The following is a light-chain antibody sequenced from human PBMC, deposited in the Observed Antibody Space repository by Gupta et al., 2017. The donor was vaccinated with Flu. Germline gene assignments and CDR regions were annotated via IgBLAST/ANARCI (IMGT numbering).Light chain of an antibody. J-gene: IGKJ2*01. CDR2: DAS. CDR3: QQYDNLPYT. Sequence: DIQMTPSSSLLSASVGDRVTITCQTSQDISNYLDWYQQKPGKAPKLLIYDASNLETGVPSRFSGSGSGTDFTFTISSLQPEDVATYYCQQYDNLPYTFGQGTKVEIK. V-gene: IGKV1-33*01. CDR1: QDISNY.